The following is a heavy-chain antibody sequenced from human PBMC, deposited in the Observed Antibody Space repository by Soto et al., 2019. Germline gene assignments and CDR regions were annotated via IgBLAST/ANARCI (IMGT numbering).Heavy chain of an antibody. D-gene: IGHD2-21*02. CDR2: IIPLFGTA. Sequence: HVYLVQSGAEVKKPGSSVKISCKASGGIFSSNTINWVRQAAGQGLEWMGGIIPLFGTANYAEKFQGRVTITTDKSTRTEYMELTSLRSEDTAVYYCASKAACGGDCYAFDSCGQGTLVTV. J-gene: IGHJ4*02. CDR3: ASKAACGGDCYAFDS. CDR1: GGIFSSNT. V-gene: IGHV1-69*06.